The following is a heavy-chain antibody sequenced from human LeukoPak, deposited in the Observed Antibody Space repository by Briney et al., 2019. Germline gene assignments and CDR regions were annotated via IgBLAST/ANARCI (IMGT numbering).Heavy chain of an antibody. CDR3: AKDRNRWLGKIGDY. D-gene: IGHD4-23*01. V-gene: IGHV3-23*01. CDR1: GFTFSSYS. J-gene: IGHJ4*02. CDR2: ISGSGGST. Sequence: GGSLRLSCAASGFTFSSYSMNWVRQAPGKGLEWVSAISGSGGSTYYADSVKGRFTISRDNSKNTLYLQMNSLRAEDTAVYYCAKDRNRWLGKIGDYWGQGTLVTVSS.